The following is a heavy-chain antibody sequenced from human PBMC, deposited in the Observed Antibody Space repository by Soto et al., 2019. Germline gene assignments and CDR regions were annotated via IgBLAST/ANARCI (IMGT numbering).Heavy chain of an antibody. Sequence: QVQLVQSGAEVKPPGASVKVSCKASGYTFSTYGICWVRQAPGQGPEWMGWINPYNGKTNYGQNFQGRVTMTTEPARRTAYMELRSLRTDDTAVYYCARVQLVAVVAGVPVDSWGQGTLVTVSS. CDR3: ARVQLVAVVAGVPVDS. CDR1: GYTFSTYG. D-gene: IGHD2-15*01. J-gene: IGHJ5*01. CDR2: INPYNGKT. V-gene: IGHV1-18*01.